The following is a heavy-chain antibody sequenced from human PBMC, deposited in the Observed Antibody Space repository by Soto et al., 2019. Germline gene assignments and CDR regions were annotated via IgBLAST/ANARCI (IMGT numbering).Heavy chain of an antibody. Sequence: EVQLLESGGGFVQPGGSLRLSCAASGFTFSSYAMSWVRLAPGKGLEWVSTVNTGGSSTFYADSVKGRFTISRDDSKNTLCLQMNSLRAEDTAIYYCTKVVYGGNSAPNSGMDVWGQGTTVTVSS. CDR2: VNTGGSST. J-gene: IGHJ6*02. CDR1: GFTFSSYA. D-gene: IGHD4-17*01. V-gene: IGHV3-23*01. CDR3: TKVVYGGNSAPNSGMDV.